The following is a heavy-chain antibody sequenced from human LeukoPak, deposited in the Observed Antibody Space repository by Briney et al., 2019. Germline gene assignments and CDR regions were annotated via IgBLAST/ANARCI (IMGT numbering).Heavy chain of an antibody. Sequence: SETLSLTCTVSGGSISSYYWSWIRQPAGKGLEWIGRIYTSGSTNYNPSLKSRVTMSVDTSKNQFSLKLSSVTAADTAVYYCARSEQAVEEPSFYYYYYMDVWGKGTTVTVSS. J-gene: IGHJ6*03. CDR1: GGSISSYY. V-gene: IGHV4-4*07. CDR3: ARSEQAVEEPSFYYYYYMDV. D-gene: IGHD2-15*01. CDR2: IYTSGST.